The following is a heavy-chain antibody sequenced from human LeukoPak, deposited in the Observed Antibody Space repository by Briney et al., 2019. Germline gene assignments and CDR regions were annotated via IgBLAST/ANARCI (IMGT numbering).Heavy chain of an antibody. CDR1: GFSVSSNY. V-gene: IGHV3-66*02. D-gene: IGHD1-26*01. CDR2: LYSGGGI. J-gene: IGHJ4*02. Sequence: GGTLRLSCAASGFSVSSNYMSWVRQAPGKGLEWVSLLYSGGGIDYADSVKGRFTVSRDNFKNTQYLQMNSLRPEDTAVYYCARDHVGATTDFDYWGQGTLVTVSS. CDR3: ARDHVGATTDFDY.